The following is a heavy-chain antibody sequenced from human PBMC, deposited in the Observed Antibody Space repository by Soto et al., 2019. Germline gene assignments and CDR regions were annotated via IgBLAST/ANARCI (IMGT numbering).Heavy chain of an antibody. V-gene: IGHV1-18*01. CDR1: GYTFTSYG. CDR2: ISAYNGNT. CDR3: ARGRTTYYDFWSGYSYYYYMDL. D-gene: IGHD3-3*01. J-gene: IGHJ6*03. Sequence: GASVKVSCKASGYTFTSYGISWVRQSPGQGLEWMGWISAYNGNTNYAQKLQGRVTMTTDTSTSTAYMELRSLRSDDTAVYYCARGRTTYYDFWSGYSYYYYMDLWGKGTTVTVSS.